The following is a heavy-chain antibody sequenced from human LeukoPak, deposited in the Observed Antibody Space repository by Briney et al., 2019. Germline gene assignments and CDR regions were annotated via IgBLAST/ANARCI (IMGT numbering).Heavy chain of an antibody. V-gene: IGHV3-23*01. CDR2: ISGSGGST. D-gene: IGHD2-2*01. CDR1: GGSFSGYY. Sequence: ASETLSLTCAVYGGSFSGYYWSWIRQPPGKGLEWVSAISGSGGSTYYADSVKGRFTISRDNSKNTLYLQMNSLRAEDTAVYYCAKGRVPAAPCVFWGQGTLVTVSS. CDR3: AKGRVPAAPCVF. J-gene: IGHJ4*02.